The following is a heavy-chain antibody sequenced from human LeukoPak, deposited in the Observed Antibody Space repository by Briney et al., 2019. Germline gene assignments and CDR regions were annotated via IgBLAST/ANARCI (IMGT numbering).Heavy chain of an antibody. D-gene: IGHD5-18*01. CDR2: ISSSSHYI. J-gene: IGHJ4*02. V-gene: IGHV3-21*01. CDR3: ARVGYSYGRSLFYFDF. CDR1: GFTFSSYS. Sequence: GGSLSLSCAASGFTFSSYSMDWVRQAPGKGLEWVSSISSSSHYIYYADSVKGRFTISRDNAKNSLYLQMNSLRAEDTAVYYCARVGYSYGRSLFYFDFWGQGTLVTVSS.